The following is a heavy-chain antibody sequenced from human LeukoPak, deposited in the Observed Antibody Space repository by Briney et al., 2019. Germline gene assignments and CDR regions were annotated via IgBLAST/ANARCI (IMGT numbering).Heavy chain of an antibody. D-gene: IGHD1-26*01. CDR3: ATSGSFSTYYYFDY. CDR2: IYTSGST. J-gene: IGHJ4*02. CDR1: GGSISSGSYY. V-gene: IGHV4-61*02. Sequence: ASETLSLTCTVSGGSISSGSYYWSWIRQPAGKGLEWIGRIYTSGSTNYNPPLKSRVTISVDTSKNQFSLKLSSVTAADTAVYYCATSGSFSTYYYFDYWGQGTLVTVSS.